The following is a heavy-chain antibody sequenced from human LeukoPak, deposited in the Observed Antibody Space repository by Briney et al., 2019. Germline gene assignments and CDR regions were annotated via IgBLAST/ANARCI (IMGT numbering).Heavy chain of an antibody. CDR2: VGGGGTNT. D-gene: IGHD2-21*01. CDR1: GFTFSDHA. J-gene: IGHJ4*02. V-gene: IGHV3-23*01. Sequence: GGSLRLSCAVSGFTFSDHAMNWVRQAPGKGLEWVSGVGGGGTNTDYAESVRGRFTISRDNPKNTLYLQVDGLRVEDTAIYYCAKDVRDYHRPIEHLGQGVLVTVSS. CDR3: AKDVRDYHRPIEH.